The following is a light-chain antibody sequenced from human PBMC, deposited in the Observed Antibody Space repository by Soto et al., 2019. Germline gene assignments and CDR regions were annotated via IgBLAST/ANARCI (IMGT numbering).Light chain of an antibody. CDR1: QSISSW. CDR2: KAS. V-gene: IGKV1-5*03. Sequence: DIQMTQSPSTLSASVGDRVTITCRASQSISSWLAWYQQKPGKAPKLLIYKASSLECGVPSRFSGSGSGTAFTLSISCLQPADFASYCCKLYSSYWTVCPGTTV. CDR3: KLYSSYWT. J-gene: IGKJ1*01.